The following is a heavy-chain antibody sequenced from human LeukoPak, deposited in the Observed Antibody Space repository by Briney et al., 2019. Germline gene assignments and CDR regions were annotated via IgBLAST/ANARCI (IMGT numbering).Heavy chain of an antibody. J-gene: IGHJ5*02. CDR3: ASIAAAGFGFDP. CDR2: IIPIFGTA. D-gene: IGHD6-13*01. V-gene: IGHV1-69*05. Sequence: GASVKVSCKASGYTFTSYGISWVRQAPGQGLEWMGRIIPIFGTANYAQKFQGRVTITTDESTSTAYMELSSLRSEDTAVYYCASIAAAGFGFDPWGQGTLVTVSS. CDR1: GYTFTSYG.